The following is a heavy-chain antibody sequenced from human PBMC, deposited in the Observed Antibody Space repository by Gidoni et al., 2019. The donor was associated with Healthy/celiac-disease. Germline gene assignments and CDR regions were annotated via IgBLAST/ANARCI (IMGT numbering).Heavy chain of an antibody. V-gene: IGHV4-30-2*01. D-gene: IGHD3-10*01. J-gene: IGHJ4*02. CDR3: ARVSMAGFGDPSSNFDY. CDR2: IYHSGST. Sequence: QLQLQESGSGLVKPSQPLSLTCAVSGGSISSGGSSWRWIRQPPGKGLEWIGYIYHSGSTYYNPSLKSRVTISVDRSKNQFSLKLSSVTAADTAVYYCARVSMAGFGDPSSNFDYWGQGTLVTVSS. CDR1: GGSISSGGSS.